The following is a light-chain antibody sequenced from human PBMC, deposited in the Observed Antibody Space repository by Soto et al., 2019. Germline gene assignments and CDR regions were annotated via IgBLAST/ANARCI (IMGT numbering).Light chain of an antibody. CDR1: QSVSSSY. Sequence: EIVLTQSPGTPSLSPGERATLSCRASQSVSSSYLAWYQQKPGQAPRLLIYGTTNRATGIPDRFSGSGSGTDFTLTISRLEPEDFAVYYCQQYGSSPVTFGQGTKVDIK. CDR2: GTT. CDR3: QQYGSSPVT. V-gene: IGKV3-20*01. J-gene: IGKJ1*01.